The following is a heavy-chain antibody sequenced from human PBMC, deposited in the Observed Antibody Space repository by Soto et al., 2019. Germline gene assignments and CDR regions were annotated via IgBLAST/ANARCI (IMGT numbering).Heavy chain of an antibody. CDR3: ARVRDYYGSGSYYHIDY. D-gene: IGHD3-10*01. Sequence: GASVKVSCKASGFTFTSSAVQWVRQARGQRLEWIGWIVVGSGNTNYAQKFQGRVTITADESTSTAYMELSSLRSEDTAVYYCARVRDYYGSGSYYHIDYWGQGTLVTVSS. CDR1: GFTFTSSA. J-gene: IGHJ4*02. V-gene: IGHV1-58*01. CDR2: IVVGSGNT.